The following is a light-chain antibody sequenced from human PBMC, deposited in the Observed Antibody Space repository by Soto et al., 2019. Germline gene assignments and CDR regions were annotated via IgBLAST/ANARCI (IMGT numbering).Light chain of an antibody. CDR2: TAS. CDR1: QSIGIW. V-gene: IGKV1-5*03. CDR3: QQYRDYSWT. Sequence: IQMTQSPSTVSASVGDRVAITCRASQSIGIWLAWYQQKPGKAPRFLIYTASTLLGGVPSRFSGSGSGTEFNLTISSLQPDDFATYYCQQYRDYSWTFGQGTKVEIK. J-gene: IGKJ1*01.